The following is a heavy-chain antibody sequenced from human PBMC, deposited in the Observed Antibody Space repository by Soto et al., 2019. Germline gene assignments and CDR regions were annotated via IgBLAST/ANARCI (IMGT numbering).Heavy chain of an antibody. CDR1: GYTFTSYA. J-gene: IGHJ3*02. Sequence: ASVKVSCKASGYTFTSYAMHWVRQAPGQRLEWMGWINAGNGNTKYSQKFQGRVTITRDTSASTAYMELSSLRSEDTAVYYCARVWADRSKGDAFDIWGQGTMVTVSS. D-gene: IGHD3-22*01. V-gene: IGHV1-3*01. CDR2: INAGNGNT. CDR3: ARVWADRSKGDAFDI.